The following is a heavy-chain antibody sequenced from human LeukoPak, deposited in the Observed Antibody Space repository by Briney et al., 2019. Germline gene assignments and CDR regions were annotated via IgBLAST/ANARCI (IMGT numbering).Heavy chain of an antibody. CDR1: GYTFTSYY. CDR3: AREYGGHAFDI. D-gene: IGHD4-17*01. V-gene: IGHV1-46*01. J-gene: IGHJ3*02. Sequence: GASVNVSCKASGYTFTSYYMHWVRQAPGQGLEWMGIINPSGGSTGYAQKFQGRVTMTRDTSTSTVYMDLSSLRSEDTAVYYCAREYGGHAFDIWGQGTMVTVSS. CDR2: INPSGGST.